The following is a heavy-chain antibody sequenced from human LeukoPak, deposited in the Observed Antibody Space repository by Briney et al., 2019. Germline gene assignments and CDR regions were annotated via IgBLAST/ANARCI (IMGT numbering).Heavy chain of an antibody. Sequence: SVKVSCKASGGTFSNYAITWVRQAPGQGLEWMGGIIPFSGTPNYAREFQGRVTITADESTSTVYMELSSLRSEDTAVYYCAARYGDYGSFDAFDIWGQGTMVTVSS. J-gene: IGHJ3*02. CDR2: IIPFSGTP. CDR3: AARYGDYGSFDAFDI. D-gene: IGHD4-17*01. CDR1: GGTFSNYA. V-gene: IGHV1-69*13.